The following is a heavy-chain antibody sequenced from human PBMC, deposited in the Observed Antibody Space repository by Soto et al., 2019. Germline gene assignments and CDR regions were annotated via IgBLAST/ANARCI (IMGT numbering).Heavy chain of an antibody. CDR3: ARAIRDRHYYYYGMDV. CDR1: GGTFSSYA. CDR2: IIPIFGTA. Sequence: ASVKVSCKASGGTFSSYAISWVRQAPGQGLEWMGGIIPIFGTANYAQKFQGRVTITADESTSTAYMELSSLRSEDTAVYYCARAIRDRHYYYYGMDVWGQGTTVTVS. V-gene: IGHV1-69*13. J-gene: IGHJ6*02.